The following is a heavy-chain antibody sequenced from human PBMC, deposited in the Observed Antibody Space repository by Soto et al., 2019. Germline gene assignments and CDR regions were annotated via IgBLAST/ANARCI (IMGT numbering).Heavy chain of an antibody. CDR1: GGSITSANYY. D-gene: IGHD3-16*02. Sequence: QVQLQESGPGLVKPSQTLSLSCSISGGSITSANYYWTWIRLFPGKGLEWIGYIYSSGTTHYNPSLKSLATISLDTTHNQFSLEVKSATAADTAVYYCARMGLHLGELSRNWFDPWGQGYLVTVSS. CDR3: ARMGLHLGELSRNWFDP. V-gene: IGHV4-31*01. J-gene: IGHJ5*02. CDR2: IYSSGTT.